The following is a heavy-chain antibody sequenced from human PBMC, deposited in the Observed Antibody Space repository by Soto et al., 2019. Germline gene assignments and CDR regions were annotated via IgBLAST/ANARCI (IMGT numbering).Heavy chain of an antibody. V-gene: IGHV4-39*02. J-gene: IGHJ4*02. Sequence: SETLSLTCTVSGGSISSSDYYWGWIRQPPGKGLEWIGNIYYSGSASYNPSLKSRVTITRDTSASTAYMELSSLRSEDTAVYYCARDPGYSYGYNWGQGTLVTV. CDR3: ARDPGYSYGYN. CDR2: IYYSGSA. D-gene: IGHD5-18*01. CDR1: GGSISSSDYY.